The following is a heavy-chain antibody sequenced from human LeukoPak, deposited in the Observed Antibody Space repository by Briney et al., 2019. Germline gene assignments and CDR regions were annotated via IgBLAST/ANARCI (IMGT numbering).Heavy chain of an antibody. CDR1: GGTFSSYA. V-gene: IGHV1-69*06. Sequence: ASVKVSCKASGGTFSSYAISWVRQAPGQGLEWMGGIIPIFGTASYAQKFQGRVTITADKSTSTAYMELSSLRSEDTAVYYCARATEWLLVNWFDPWGQGTLVTVSS. J-gene: IGHJ5*02. CDR3: ARATEWLLVNWFDP. D-gene: IGHD3-3*01. CDR2: IIPIFGTA.